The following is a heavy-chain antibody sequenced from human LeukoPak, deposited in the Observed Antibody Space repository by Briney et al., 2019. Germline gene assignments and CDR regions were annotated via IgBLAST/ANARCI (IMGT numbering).Heavy chain of an antibody. CDR2: INPNSGGT. J-gene: IGHJ6*03. CDR3: AIYTGGYSYGSYYYYYYMDV. Sequence: ASVKVSCKASGYTFTGYYMHWVRQAPGQGLEWMGWINPNSGGTNYAQKFQGWVTMTRDTSISTAYKEMSRLRSDDTAVYYCAIYTGGYSYGSYYYYYYMDVWGKGTTVTVSS. D-gene: IGHD5-18*01. V-gene: IGHV1-2*04. CDR1: GYTFTGYY.